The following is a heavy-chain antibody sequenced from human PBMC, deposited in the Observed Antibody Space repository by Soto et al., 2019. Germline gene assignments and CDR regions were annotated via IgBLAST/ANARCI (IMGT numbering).Heavy chain of an antibody. J-gene: IGHJ2*01. V-gene: IGHV4-31*03. Sequence: QVQLQESGPGLVKPSQTLSLTCTVSGGSINTDGLYWNWIRQHPGRGLEWIGSIHYSGTTFDSPSLKTRLSMSVDTSKNEFSLQLSSVTASHTAFYFCALGSYIETSGFSYWFFDLWGRGTLVTVSS. CDR2: IHYSGTT. CDR3: ALGSYIETSGFSYWFFDL. D-gene: IGHD3-10*01. CDR1: GGSINTDGLY.